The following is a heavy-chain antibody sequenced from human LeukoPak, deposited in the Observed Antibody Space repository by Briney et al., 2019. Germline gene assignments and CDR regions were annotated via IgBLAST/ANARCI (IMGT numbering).Heavy chain of an antibody. CDR1: GGSISSGSYY. D-gene: IGHD5-18*01. J-gene: IGHJ4*02. CDR3: ARNVDTAMVLGFDY. Sequence: SQTLSLTCTVSGGSISSGSYYWSWIRQPAGKGLEWIGRIYTSGSTNYNPSLKSRVTISVDTSKNQFPLKLSSVTAADTAVYYCARNVDTAMVLGFDYWGQGTLVTVSS. V-gene: IGHV4-61*02. CDR2: IYTSGST.